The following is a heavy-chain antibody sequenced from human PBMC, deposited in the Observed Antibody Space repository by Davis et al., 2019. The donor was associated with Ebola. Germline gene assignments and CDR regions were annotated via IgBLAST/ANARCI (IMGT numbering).Heavy chain of an antibody. CDR1: GYTFTSYY. V-gene: IGHV1-46*01. CDR2: INPSGGST. CDR3: ARDPFGQYDSSGYEDY. D-gene: IGHD3-22*01. J-gene: IGHJ4*02. Sequence: AASVKVSCKASGYTFTSYYIHWVRQAPGQGLEWMGIINPSGGSTNYAQKLQGRVTMTTDTSTSTAYMELRSLRSEDTAVYYCARDPFGQYDSSGYEDYWGQGTLVTVSS.